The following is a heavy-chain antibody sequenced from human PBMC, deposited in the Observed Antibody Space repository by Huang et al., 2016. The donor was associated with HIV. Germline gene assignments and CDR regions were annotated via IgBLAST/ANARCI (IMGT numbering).Heavy chain of an antibody. CDR3: AKDADTSGYDVLGPFGS. D-gene: IGHD3-3*01. V-gene: IGHV3-23*01. CDR2: STDGINKR. CDR1: GFTFSSYA. J-gene: IGHJ4*02. Sequence: EVLLLASGGGLVQPGGSLRLSCVASGFTFSSYAMSWVRQATGKGLGWVSGSTDGINKRYYAHSVKGRFAVSRDDSTNTLYLQMNSRRAEDTAVYYCAKDADTSGYDVLGPFGSWGQGTLVTVSS.